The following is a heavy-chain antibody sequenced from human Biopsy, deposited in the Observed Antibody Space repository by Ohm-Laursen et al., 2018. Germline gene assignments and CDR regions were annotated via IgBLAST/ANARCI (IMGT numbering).Heavy chain of an antibody. V-gene: IGHV4-59*01. CDR1: GGSISNYF. D-gene: IGHD1-26*01. CDR2: FRFEDRT. J-gene: IGHJ4*02. CDR3: ALGGGSYVNFDY. Sequence: TLSPTCAVSGGSISNYFWTWIRQPPGKGLEWIGYFRFEDRTSYNSSLKSRVTISADTSKNQFSLRLSSVTAADTAVYYCALGGGSYVNFDYWGQGTLVTVSS.